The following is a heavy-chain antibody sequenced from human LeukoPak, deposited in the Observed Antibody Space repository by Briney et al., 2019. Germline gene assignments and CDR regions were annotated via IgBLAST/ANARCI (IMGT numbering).Heavy chain of an antibody. D-gene: IGHD1-26*01. J-gene: IGHJ4*02. CDR1: GYTLTELS. CDR2: FDPEDGET. V-gene: IGHV1-24*01. CDR3: ATYQWELLLYYYFDY. Sequence: ASVKVSCKVSGYTLTELSMHWVRHAPGKGLEWMGGFDPEDGETIYAQKFQGRVTMTEDTSTDTAYMELSSLRSEDTAVYYCATYQWELLLYYYFDYWGQGTLVTVSS.